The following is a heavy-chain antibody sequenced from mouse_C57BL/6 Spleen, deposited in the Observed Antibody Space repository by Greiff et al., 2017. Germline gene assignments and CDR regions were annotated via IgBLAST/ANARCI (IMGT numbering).Heavy chain of an antibody. V-gene: IGHV1-18*01. D-gene: IGHD2-2*01. CDR1: GYTFTDYN. J-gene: IGHJ2*01. CDR2: INPNNGGT. Sequence: EVQLQQSGPELVKPGASVKIPCKASGYTFTDYNMDWVKQSHGKSLEWIGDINPNNGGTIYNQKFKGKATLTVDKSSSTAYMELRSLTSEDTAVYYCARWAYGYSYYFDYWGQGTTLTVSS. CDR3: ARWAYGYSYYFDY.